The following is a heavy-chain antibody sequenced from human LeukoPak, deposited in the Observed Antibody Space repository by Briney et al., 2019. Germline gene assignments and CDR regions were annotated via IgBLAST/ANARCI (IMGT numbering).Heavy chain of an antibody. J-gene: IGHJ4*02. D-gene: IGHD3-9*01. V-gene: IGHV3-7*01. CDR3: ARNSYYDILTGPGTYYFDY. Sequence: SGGSLRLSCAASGFTFSSYWMSWVRQAPGKGLEWVANIKQDGSEKYYVDSVKGRFTISRDNAKNSLYLQMNSLRAEDTAVYYCARNSYYDILTGPGTYYFDYWGQGTLVTVSS. CDR2: IKQDGSEK. CDR1: GFTFSSYW.